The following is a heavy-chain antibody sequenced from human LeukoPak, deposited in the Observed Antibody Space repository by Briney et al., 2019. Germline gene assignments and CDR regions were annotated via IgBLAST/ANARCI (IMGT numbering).Heavy chain of an antibody. CDR1: GGSISSYY. Sequence: SETLSLTCTVSGGSISSYYWSWIRQPPGKGLEWIATISHSGSTYYNPSLKSQVTISVDTSKNQFSLKLSSVTAADTAVYYCARVGQPGDNWFDPWGQGTLVTVSS. J-gene: IGHJ5*02. D-gene: IGHD3-10*01. V-gene: IGHV4-59*08. CDR2: ISHSGST. CDR3: ARVGQPGDNWFDP.